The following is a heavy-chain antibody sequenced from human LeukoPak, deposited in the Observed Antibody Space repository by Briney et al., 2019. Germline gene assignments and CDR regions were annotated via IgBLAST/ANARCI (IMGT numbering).Heavy chain of an antibody. CDR2: IYYSGST. CDR3: ARTSAPQYYYGMDV. V-gene: IGHV4-59*08. Sequence: SETLSLTCTVSGGSISSYYWSWIRQPPGKGLEWIGYIYYSGSTNYNPSLKSRVTISVDTSKNQFSLKLSSVTAADTAVYYCARTSAPQYYYGMDVRGQGTTVTVSS. J-gene: IGHJ6*02. CDR1: GGSISSYY.